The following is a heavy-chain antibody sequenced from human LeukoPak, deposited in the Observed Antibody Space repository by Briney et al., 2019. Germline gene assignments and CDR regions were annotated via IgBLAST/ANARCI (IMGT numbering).Heavy chain of an antibody. J-gene: IGHJ4*02. V-gene: IGHV1-69*13. CDR1: GGTFSSYA. CDR2: IIPIFGTA. Sequence: ASVKVSCKASGGTFSSYAISWVRQAPGQGLEWMGGIIPIFGTANYAQKFQGRVTITADESTSTAYMELSSLRSDDTAVYYCARGHRLSTIPAPNSNFDYWGQGTLVTVSS. CDR3: ARGHRLSTIPAPNSNFDY. D-gene: IGHD2-21*01.